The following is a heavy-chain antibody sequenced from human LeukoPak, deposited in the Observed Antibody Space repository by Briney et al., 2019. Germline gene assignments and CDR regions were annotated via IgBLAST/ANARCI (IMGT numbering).Heavy chain of an antibody. CDR2: IKQDGSEK. CDR3: ARDVYGDYGGDYYYYMDV. Sequence: GGTLRLSCAASGFTFSSYWMSWVRQAPGKGLEWVANIKQDGSEKYYVDSVKGRFTISRDNAKNSLYLQMNSLRAEDTAVYYCARDVYGDYGGDYYYYMDVWGKGTTVTVSS. D-gene: IGHD4-17*01. CDR1: GFTFSSYW. J-gene: IGHJ6*03. V-gene: IGHV3-7*01.